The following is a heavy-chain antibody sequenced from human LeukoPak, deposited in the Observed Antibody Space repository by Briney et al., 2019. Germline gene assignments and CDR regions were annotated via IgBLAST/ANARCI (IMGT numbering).Heavy chain of an antibody. CDR3: ATRPPKSGSWYRGHFDC. V-gene: IGHV3-23*01. CDR1: GFTFSNYA. CDR2: ISGTGGTT. D-gene: IGHD6-13*01. Sequence: GGSLRLSCAASGFTFSNYAMSWVRQAPGKGLEWVSAISGTGGTTYYADSVKGRFTISRDNSKNTLYLQMNSLRAGDTATYYCATRPPKSGSWYRGHFDCWGQGALVTVSS. J-gene: IGHJ4*02.